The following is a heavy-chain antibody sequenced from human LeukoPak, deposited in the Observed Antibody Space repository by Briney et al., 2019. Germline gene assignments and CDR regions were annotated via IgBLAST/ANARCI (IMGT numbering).Heavy chain of an antibody. D-gene: IGHD6-13*01. CDR3: AKSGSTSWYLDY. CDR1: GFTFGVEY. V-gene: IGHV3-11*01. CDR2: ISNSGSSI. Sequence: GGSLRLSCAASGFTFGVEYMTWIRQAPGKGLEWVSYISNSGSSIFYADSVKGRFTISRDNAKNSLFLQMNSLRAEDAAVYYCAKSGSTSWYLDYWGQGTLVTVSS. J-gene: IGHJ4*02.